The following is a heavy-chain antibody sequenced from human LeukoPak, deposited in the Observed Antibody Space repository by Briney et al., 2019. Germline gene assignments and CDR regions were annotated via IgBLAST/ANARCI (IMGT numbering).Heavy chain of an antibody. J-gene: IGHJ4*02. CDR1: GGSISSGSYY. CDR3: ATSTSRFIPEDY. D-gene: IGHD2-2*01. Sequence: SQTLSLTCTVSGGSISSGSYYWSWIRQPAGKGLEWVGRIYTSGSTNYNPSLKSRVTTSVDTSKNQFSLKLSSVTAADTAVYYCATSTSRFIPEDYWGQGTLVTVSS. CDR2: IYTSGST. V-gene: IGHV4-61*02.